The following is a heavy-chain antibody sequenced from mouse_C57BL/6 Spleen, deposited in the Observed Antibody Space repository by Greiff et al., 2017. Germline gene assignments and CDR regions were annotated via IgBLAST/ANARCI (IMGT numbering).Heavy chain of an antibody. CDR1: GYTFTSYW. D-gene: IGHD3-2*02. V-gene: IGHV1-69*01. CDR3: ARGASSGFAD. J-gene: IGHJ3*01. Sequence: QVQLQQPGAELVMPGASVKLSCTASGYTFTSYWMHWVKQRPGQGLEWIGGIDPSDSYTNYNQKFKGKATMTVDKSSSTAYLQLSSLTSEDSAVYYCARGASSGFADWGQGILVTVSA. CDR2: IDPSDSYT.